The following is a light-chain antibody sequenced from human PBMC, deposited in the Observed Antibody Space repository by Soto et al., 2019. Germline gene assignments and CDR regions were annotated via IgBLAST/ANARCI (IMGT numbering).Light chain of an antibody. CDR1: SSDVGGYNY. CDR3: CSYAGSYTYV. Sequence: QSVLTQPRSVSXSPGQSVTISCTGTSSDVGGYNYVSWYQHHPGKAPKLMIYDVSKRPSGVPDRFSGSKSGITASLTISGLQAVDEADYYCCSYAGSYTYVLGSGTKVTVL. CDR2: DVS. V-gene: IGLV2-11*01. J-gene: IGLJ1*01.